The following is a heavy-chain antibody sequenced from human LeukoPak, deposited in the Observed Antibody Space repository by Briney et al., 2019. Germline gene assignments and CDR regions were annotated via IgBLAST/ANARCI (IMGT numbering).Heavy chain of an antibody. J-gene: IGHJ4*02. Sequence: GGSLRLSCAASGFTVSNNCMTWVRQAPGKGLEWVSTIYSGGTTYYADAVMGRFTISRHNYRNTMHFQMNSIRAEDTAVYYCARVDTVMAYYFDLWGQGTLVTVTS. CDR1: GFTVSNNC. V-gene: IGHV3-53*04. CDR2: IYSGGTT. CDR3: ARVDTVMAYYFDL. D-gene: IGHD5-18*01.